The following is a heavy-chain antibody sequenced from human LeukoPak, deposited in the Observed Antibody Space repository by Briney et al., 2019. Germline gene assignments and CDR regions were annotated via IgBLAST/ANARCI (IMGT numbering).Heavy chain of an antibody. D-gene: IGHD1-26*01. J-gene: IGHJ4*02. CDR2: IKAKAHGGTI. CDR1: GFTFINAW. V-gene: IGHV3-15*01. Sequence: GGSLRLSCAASGFTFINAWMAWVRQAPGKGLEWVGRIKAKAHGGTIEYAAPVKGRFTISRYDSKHTLYLQMNSMKTEDTAVYYCTTDEVGVEGATYDNWGQGTLVSVSS. CDR3: TTDEVGVEGATYDN.